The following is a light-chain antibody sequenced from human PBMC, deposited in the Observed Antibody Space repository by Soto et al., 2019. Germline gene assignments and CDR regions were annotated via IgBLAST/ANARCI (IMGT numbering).Light chain of an antibody. V-gene: IGKV2-30*01. CDR2: KVS. CDR3: LQGTHWPWT. CDR1: QILVDSDGNTY. J-gene: IGKJ1*01. Sequence: DVAVTQSPLALPVTLGQPASISCRSTQILVDSDGNTYLTWLQQRPGQSPRRLIYKVSNRDSGVSDRFSGSGSGTDFTLKISGVEAEDVGVYYCLQGTHWPWTLGQGTQVEIK.